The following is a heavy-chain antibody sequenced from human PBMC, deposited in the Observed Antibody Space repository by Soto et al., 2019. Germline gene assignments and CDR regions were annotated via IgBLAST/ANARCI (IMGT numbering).Heavy chain of an antibody. Sequence: ASVKVSCKASGYTFTSYGISWVRQAPGQGLEWMGWISAYNGNTNYAQKLQGRVTMTTDTSTSTAYMELRSLRSDDTAVYYCARDPHNWNYGWEVLWFDPWGQGTLVTVSS. D-gene: IGHD1-7*01. CDR2: ISAYNGNT. CDR1: GYTFTSYG. CDR3: ARDPHNWNYGWEVLWFDP. V-gene: IGHV1-18*01. J-gene: IGHJ5*02.